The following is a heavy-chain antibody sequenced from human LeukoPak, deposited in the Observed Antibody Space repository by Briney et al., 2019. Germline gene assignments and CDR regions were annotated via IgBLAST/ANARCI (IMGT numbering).Heavy chain of an antibody. D-gene: IGHD2-15*01. CDR1: GDSISSSSYY. V-gene: IGHV4-39*01. CDR3: AYPLYCSGGSCHTNSFDY. J-gene: IGHJ4*02. CDR2: IYYTGST. Sequence: PSETLSLTCSVSGDSISSSSYYWGWLRQPPGKGLEWIGSIYYTGSTYYNPSLKSRVTISIDTSKNQFSLKLSSVTAADTAVYFCAYPLYCSGGSCHTNSFDYWGQGTLVTVSS.